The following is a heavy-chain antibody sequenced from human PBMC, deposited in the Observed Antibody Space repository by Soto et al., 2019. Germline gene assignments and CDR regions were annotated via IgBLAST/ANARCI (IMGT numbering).Heavy chain of an antibody. V-gene: IGHV3-23*01. CDR2: ISGSGGST. Sequence: EVQLLESGGGLVQPGGSLRLSCAASGFTFSSYAMSWVRQAPGKGLVWVSAISGSGGSTYYADSVKGRFTSSRDNSKNTLYVQMNSLRTEDPDVYYGAEALAFDIGGQGTMVTVSS. CDR3: AEALAFDI. J-gene: IGHJ3*02. CDR1: GFTFSSYA.